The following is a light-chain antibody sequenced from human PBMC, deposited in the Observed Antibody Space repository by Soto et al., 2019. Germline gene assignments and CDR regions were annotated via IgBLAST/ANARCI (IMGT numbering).Light chain of an antibody. J-gene: IGKJ5*01. CDR2: DAS. CDR1: QNIGNY. V-gene: IGKV3-11*01. CDR3: HTRGKLPQ. Sequence: IMVTQSPATLSLSRGETATLSCTASQNIGNYLAWYQHKPGQAPRLLIFDASNRATGIPARFSGSGSGTAFTLSIRGLEPEDLSIYYCHTRGKLPQFGQGTRLEIK.